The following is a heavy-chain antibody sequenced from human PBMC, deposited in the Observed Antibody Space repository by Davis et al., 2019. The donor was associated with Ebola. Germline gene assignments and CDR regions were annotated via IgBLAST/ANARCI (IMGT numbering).Heavy chain of an antibody. V-gene: IGHV4-59*01. Sequence: SDTLSFTCAVYGGSFSGYYWSWIRQPPGKGLEWIGYIYYSGSTNYNTSLKSRVTISVDTSKNQFSLKLSSVTAADTAVYYCARESYYYDSSGYHQGAFDIWGQGTMVTVSS. D-gene: IGHD3-22*01. J-gene: IGHJ3*02. CDR1: GGSFSGYY. CDR2: IYYSGST. CDR3: ARESYYYDSSGYHQGAFDI.